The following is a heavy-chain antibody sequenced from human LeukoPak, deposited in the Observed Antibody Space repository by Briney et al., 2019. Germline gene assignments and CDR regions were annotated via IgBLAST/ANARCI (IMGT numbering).Heavy chain of an antibody. CDR3: ARVTGYVIEDNFDY. J-gene: IGHJ4*02. D-gene: IGHD2-15*01. Sequence: SETLSLTCTVSGGSISSYYWSWIRQPPGKGLEWIGYIYYSGSTNYNPSLKSRVTISVDTSKNQFSLKLRSVTAVDTAVYYCARVTGYVIEDNFDYWGRGTLVTVSS. V-gene: IGHV4-59*01. CDR1: GGSISSYY. CDR2: IYYSGST.